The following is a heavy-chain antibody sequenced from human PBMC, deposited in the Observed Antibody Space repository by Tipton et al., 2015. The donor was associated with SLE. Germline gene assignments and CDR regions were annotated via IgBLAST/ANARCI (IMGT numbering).Heavy chain of an antibody. V-gene: IGHV4-4*07. CDR3: ARDFSYYGSGSYYNVDAFDI. D-gene: IGHD3-10*01. CDR2: IYTSGST. J-gene: IGHJ3*02. CDR1: GGSVSSYD. Sequence: TLSLTCTVSGGSVSSYDWSWIRQPAGKGLEWIGRIYTSGSTNYNPPLKSRVTMSVDTSKNQFSLKLSSVTAADTAVYYCARDFSYYGSGSYYNVDAFDIWGQGTMVTVSS.